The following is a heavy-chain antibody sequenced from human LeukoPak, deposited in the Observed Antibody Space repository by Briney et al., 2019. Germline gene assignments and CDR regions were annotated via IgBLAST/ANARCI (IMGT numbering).Heavy chain of an antibody. Sequence: SEILSLTCAVYGGSFSGYYWSWIRQPPGKGLEWIGEINHSGSTNYNPSLKSRVTISVGTSKNQFSLKLSSVTAADTAVYYCARGRTFDYWGQGTLVTVSS. V-gene: IGHV4-34*01. J-gene: IGHJ4*02. CDR2: INHSGST. CDR1: GGSFSGYY. CDR3: ARGRTFDY.